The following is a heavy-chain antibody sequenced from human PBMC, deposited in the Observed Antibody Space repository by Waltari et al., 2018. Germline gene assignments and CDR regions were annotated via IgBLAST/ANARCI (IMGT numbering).Heavy chain of an antibody. J-gene: IGHJ4*02. CDR1: GGSFSGYY. CDR3: ARGGSKYQLSQTRGIDY. CDR2: INHSGRT. D-gene: IGHD2-2*01. Sequence: QVQLQQCGAGLLKPSETLSLTCAVYGGSFSGYYWSWIRQPPGKGLEWIGEINHSGRTNYNPSLKSRVTISVDTSKNQFSLKLSSVTAADTAVYYCARGGSKYQLSQTRGIDYWGQGTLVTVSS. V-gene: IGHV4-34*01.